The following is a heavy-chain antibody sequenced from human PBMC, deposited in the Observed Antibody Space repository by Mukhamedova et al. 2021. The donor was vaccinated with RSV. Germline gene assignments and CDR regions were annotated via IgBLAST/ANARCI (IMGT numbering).Heavy chain of an antibody. V-gene: IGHV3-11*06. D-gene: IGHD5-24*01. CDR3: ARDGYSYFDY. J-gene: IGHJ4*02. Sequence: ADSVKGRFTISRDNAKNSLYLQMNSLRAEDTAVYYCARDGYSYFDYWCQGTLVTVSS.